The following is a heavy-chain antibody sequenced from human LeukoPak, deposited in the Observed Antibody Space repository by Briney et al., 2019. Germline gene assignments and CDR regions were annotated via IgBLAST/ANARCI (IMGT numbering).Heavy chain of an antibody. V-gene: IGHV4-39*07. CDR2: IYYSGST. Sequence: SETLSLTCTVSGGSISSSSYSWGWIRQPPGKGLEWIGCIYYSGSTYYNPSLKSRVTISVDTSKNQFSLKLSSVTAADTAVYYCARSWGGYNWNFFDYWGQGTLVTVSS. D-gene: IGHD1-20*01. J-gene: IGHJ4*02. CDR1: GGSISSSSYS. CDR3: ARSWGGYNWNFFDY.